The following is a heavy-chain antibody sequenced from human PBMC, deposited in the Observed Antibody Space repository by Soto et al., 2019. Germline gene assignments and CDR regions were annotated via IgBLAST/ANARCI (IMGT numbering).Heavy chain of an antibody. J-gene: IGHJ5*01. Sequence: EVQLVESGGGLVKPGGSLRLSCAASGFTFSRYGVSWVRQAPGKGLEWVSSISMTTSYVYYADSVKGRFSISRDNAKKILYLEMYALRTEDTAVYYCARDPSEGRVGNWFESWGQGTLVTVSS. CDR3: ARDPSEGRVGNWFES. V-gene: IGHV3-21*01. D-gene: IGHD2-2*01. CDR1: GFTFSRYG. CDR2: ISMTTSYV.